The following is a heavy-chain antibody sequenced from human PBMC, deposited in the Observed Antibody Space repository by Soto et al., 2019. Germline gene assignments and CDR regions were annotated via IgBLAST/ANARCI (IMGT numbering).Heavy chain of an antibody. V-gene: IGHV4-34*01. Sequence: PSETLSLTCAVYGGSFSGYYWRWIRHPPGKGLEWIGETNNSGCTNYILSLKSRVTISVDTSKNQFSLKLSSVTAADTAVYYCARVREDIVLMVYAIIDYWGQGTLVTGSS. CDR1: GGSFSGYY. J-gene: IGHJ4*02. D-gene: IGHD2-8*01. CDR2: TNNSGCT. CDR3: ARVREDIVLMVYAIIDY.